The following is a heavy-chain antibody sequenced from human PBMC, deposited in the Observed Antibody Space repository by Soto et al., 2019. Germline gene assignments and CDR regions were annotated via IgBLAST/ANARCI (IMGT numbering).Heavy chain of an antibody. J-gene: IGHJ5*02. D-gene: IGHD3-22*01. V-gene: IGHV1-69*05. CDR2: IIPIFGTA. CDR3: ARPLSSCYYLCDP. Sequence: SLLKAPWKAHVGNMVCEVGGWKSVVPGQGHEWMGGIIPIFGTANYAQKYQGRVTITMDESTSTAYMKLRSQRTEDAAVDICARPLSSCYYLCDPWGQGTMVTVSS. CDR1: VGNMVCEV.